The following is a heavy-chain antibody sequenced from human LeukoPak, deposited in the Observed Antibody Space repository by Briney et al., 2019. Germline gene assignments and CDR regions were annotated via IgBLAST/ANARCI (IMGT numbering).Heavy chain of an antibody. J-gene: IGHJ3*02. CDR3: ARGRDAFDI. CDR2: INHSGST. Sequence: IPSETLSLTCAVYGESFSGYYWSWIRQSPGKGLEWIGEINHSGSTNYNPSLKSRVTISVDTSKNQFSLKLSSVTAADTAIYYCARGRDAFDIWGQGTMATVSS. V-gene: IGHV4-34*01. CDR1: GESFSGYY.